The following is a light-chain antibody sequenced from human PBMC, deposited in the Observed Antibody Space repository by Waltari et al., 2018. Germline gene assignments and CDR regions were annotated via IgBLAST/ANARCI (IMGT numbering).Light chain of an antibody. J-gene: IGLJ1*01. V-gene: IGLV2-23*01. CDR1: SSDVGSHTL. CDR3: CSYASSGTYV. Sequence: SALTQPAPVSGSPGQSLTIPCTGISSDVGSHTLVSWYQQHPGKTPKLIIYEGRKRPSGVSNRFSGSTSGDTASLTISGLQAEDEADYYCCSYASSGTYVFGTGTWVTVL. CDR2: EGR.